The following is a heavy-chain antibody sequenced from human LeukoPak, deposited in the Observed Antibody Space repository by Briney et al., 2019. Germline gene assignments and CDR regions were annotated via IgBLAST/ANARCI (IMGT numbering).Heavy chain of an antibody. CDR3: ARDPKSAVGYYYYGMEV. V-gene: IGHV4-59*01. J-gene: IGHJ6*02. CDR1: GGSFTSYY. CDR2: IYHSGST. Sequence: SETLSLTCTVSGGSFTSYYWSWIRQPPGKGLEWIGYIYHSGSTNYNPSLKSRVTISLDTSKNQFSLKLSSMTAADTAVYFCARDPKSAVGYYYYGMEVWGQGTTVTVSS. D-gene: IGHD6-19*01.